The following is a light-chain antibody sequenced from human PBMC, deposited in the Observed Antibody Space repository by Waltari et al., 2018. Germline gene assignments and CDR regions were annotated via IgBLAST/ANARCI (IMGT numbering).Light chain of an antibody. Sequence: DIQMTQSPSSVSASVGDRVTLTCRASQGISRRLAWYQQKPGKAPKLLIYDASSLHSGVPSRFSGSGSGTEFTLTISRVEAEDVGVYYCMQGPWGTFGQGTKLEIK. CDR2: DAS. CDR1: QGISRR. CDR3: MQGPWGT. V-gene: IGKV1-12*01. J-gene: IGKJ2*01.